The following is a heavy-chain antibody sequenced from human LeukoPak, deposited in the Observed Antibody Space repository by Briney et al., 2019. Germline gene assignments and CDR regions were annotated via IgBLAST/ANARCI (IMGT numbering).Heavy chain of an antibody. V-gene: IGHV1-69*06. Sequence: ASVKVSCKASGGTFSSYAISWVRQAPGQGLEWMGGIIPIFGTANYAQKFQGRVTITADKSTSTAYMELSSLRSEDTAVYYCARSVGRSAYYYYYMDVWGKGTTVTISS. CDR3: ARSVGRSAYYYYYMDV. J-gene: IGHJ6*03. CDR1: GGTFSSYA. CDR2: IIPIFGTA. D-gene: IGHD2-15*01.